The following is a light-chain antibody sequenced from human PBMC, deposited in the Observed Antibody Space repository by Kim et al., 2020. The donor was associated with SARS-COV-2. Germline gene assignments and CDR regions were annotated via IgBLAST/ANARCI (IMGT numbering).Light chain of an antibody. Sequence: QRVTIPCAGSSSNIGAGYDVHWYQQLPGTAPKLLIYGNSNRPSGVPDRFSGSKSGTSASLAITGLQAVDEADYYCQSYDSSLSGVVFGGGTKLTVL. CDR2: GNS. V-gene: IGLV1-40*01. CDR1: SSNIGAGYD. CDR3: QSYDSSLSGVV. J-gene: IGLJ2*01.